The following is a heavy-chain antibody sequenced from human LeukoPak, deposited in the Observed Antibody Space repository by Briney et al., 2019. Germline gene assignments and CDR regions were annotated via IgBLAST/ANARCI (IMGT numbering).Heavy chain of an antibody. V-gene: IGHV3-23*01. D-gene: IGHD2-15*01. CDR3: ARDLTHCSGGRCHTSPNDC. CDR1: GFTFSSYA. Sequence: TGGSLRLSCAASGFTFSSYAMSWVRQAPGKGLEWVSAISGTGGSTYYADSVKGRFTISRDNARNTLYLQMNSVRVEDTGVYYCARDLTHCSGGRCHTSPNDCWGQGTQVTVSS. CDR2: ISGTGGST. J-gene: IGHJ4*02.